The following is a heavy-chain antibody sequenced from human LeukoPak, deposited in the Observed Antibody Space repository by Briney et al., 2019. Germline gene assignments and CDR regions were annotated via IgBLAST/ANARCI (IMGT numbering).Heavy chain of an antibody. D-gene: IGHD2-15*01. V-gene: IGHV4-59*01. Sequence: KASETLSLTCTVSGGSISSYYWSWIRQPPGKGLEWIGYMYYSGRNNYNPSLKRGVTISVDTSKNQFSLKLSSVTAADTAVYYCARVRTPYCSGGSCHPYFDYWGQGTLVTVSS. CDR3: ARVRTPYCSGGSCHPYFDY. CDR2: MYYSGRN. J-gene: IGHJ4*02. CDR1: GGSISSYY.